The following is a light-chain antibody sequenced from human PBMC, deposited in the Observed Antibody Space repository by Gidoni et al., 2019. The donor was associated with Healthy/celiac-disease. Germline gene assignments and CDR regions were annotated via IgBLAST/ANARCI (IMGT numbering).Light chain of an antibody. CDR3: MQALQTPRT. CDR1: PSLLHSNGYNY. J-gene: IGKJ1*01. Sequence: DIVMTKSPLSLPVTPGEPASISCRSSPSLLHSNGYNYLDWYLQKPGQSPQLLIYLGSNRASGVPDRFSGSGSGTDFTLKISRVEAEDVGVYYCMQALQTPRTFGQGTKVEIK. V-gene: IGKV2-28*01. CDR2: LGS.